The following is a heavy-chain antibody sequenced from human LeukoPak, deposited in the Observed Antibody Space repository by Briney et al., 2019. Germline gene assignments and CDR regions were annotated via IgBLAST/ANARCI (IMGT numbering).Heavy chain of an antibody. V-gene: IGHV4-34*01. CDR2: INHRGST. Sequence: AETLSLTCAVYGGSFSGHYWSWIRQPPGKGLEWIGEINHRGSTNYNPSLKSRVTISIDTSKKQFSLKLSSVTAADTAVYYCAKAGGTYGGHGVVGYWGKVAAVTVSS. CDR3: AKAGGTYGGHGVVGY. D-gene: IGHD4-23*01. CDR1: GGSFSGHY. J-gene: IGHJ6*04.